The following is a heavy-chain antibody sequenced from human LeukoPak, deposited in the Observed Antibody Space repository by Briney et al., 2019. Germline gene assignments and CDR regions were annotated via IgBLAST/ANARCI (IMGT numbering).Heavy chain of an antibody. Sequence: KPSETLSLTCGVSGGSVSSTNWWTWIRQPPGKGLEWIGEVHLDGRTNFNPSLKSRLTMSVDLSENHVSLKLTSVTAADTAVYYCASSPRLTTSWFLFDSWGHGTLVTVSS. D-gene: IGHD2-2*01. CDR3: ASSPRLTTSWFLFDS. CDR1: GGSVSSTNW. CDR2: VHLDGRT. V-gene: IGHV4-4*02. J-gene: IGHJ5*01.